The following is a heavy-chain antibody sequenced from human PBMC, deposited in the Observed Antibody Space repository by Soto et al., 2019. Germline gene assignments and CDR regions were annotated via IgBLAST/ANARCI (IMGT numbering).Heavy chain of an antibody. Sequence: QLQLQESGPGLVKPSETLSLTCTVSGGSISSSSYYWGWIRQPPGKGLEWIGSIYYSGSTYYNPSLKSRVPISVDTSKNQFSLKLSSVTAADTAVYYCARHRKPGYSSGWYRGGGWFDPWGQGTLVTVAS. D-gene: IGHD6-19*01. CDR1: GGSISSSSYY. J-gene: IGHJ5*02. CDR3: ARHRKPGYSSGWYRGGGWFDP. V-gene: IGHV4-39*01. CDR2: IYYSGST.